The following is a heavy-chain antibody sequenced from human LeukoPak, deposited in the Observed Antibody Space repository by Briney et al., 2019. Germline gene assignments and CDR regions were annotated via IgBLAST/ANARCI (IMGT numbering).Heavy chain of an antibody. CDR1: GFTFSSYE. CDR3: ARAAGDYVRFDY. J-gene: IGHJ4*02. Sequence: GGYLRLSCAGSGFTFSSYEMNWVRQAPGKGLEWVSYIRGSGTTISYADSVEGRFTISRDNAKNSLYLQMNSLRGEDTAIYYCARAAGDYVRFDYWGQGTLVTVSS. D-gene: IGHD4-17*01. CDR2: IRGSGTTI. V-gene: IGHV3-48*03.